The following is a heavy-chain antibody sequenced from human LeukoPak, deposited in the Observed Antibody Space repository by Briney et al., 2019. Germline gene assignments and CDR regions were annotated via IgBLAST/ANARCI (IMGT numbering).Heavy chain of an antibody. V-gene: IGHV4-4*07. CDR1: GGSTSDYY. CDR2: IYYTGNT. Sequence: SETLSLTCSVSGGSTSDYYWNWIRQPAGQGLEWLGRIYYTGNTAYNPSLESRLTMSLDTAKNQFSLKVTSVTAADTAVYYCARGGTLLTYFDSWGQGTLVTVSS. CDR3: ARGGTLLTYFDS. D-gene: IGHD2-21*01. J-gene: IGHJ4*02.